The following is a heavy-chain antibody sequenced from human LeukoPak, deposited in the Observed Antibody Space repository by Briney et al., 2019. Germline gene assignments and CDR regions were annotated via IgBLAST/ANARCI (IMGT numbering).Heavy chain of an antibody. D-gene: IGHD2-8*01. V-gene: IGHV3-23*01. CDR3: AKDGGIVLMVYASDYFDY. J-gene: IGHJ4*02. CDR2: ISGSGGST. Sequence: GGSLRLSCAASGFTFGSYAMSWVRQAPGKGLEWVSAISGSGGSTYYADSVKGRFTISRDNSKNTLYLQMNSLRAEDTAVYYCAKDGGIVLMVYASDYFDYWGQGTLVTVSS. CDR1: GFTFGSYA.